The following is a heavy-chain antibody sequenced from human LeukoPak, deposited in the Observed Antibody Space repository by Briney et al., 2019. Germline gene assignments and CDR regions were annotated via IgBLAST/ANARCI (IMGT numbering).Heavy chain of an antibody. J-gene: IGHJ4*02. CDR2: ISETGGGT. CDR1: GFIFNSNA. V-gene: IGHV3-23*01. Sequence: GGSLRLSCAASGFIFNSNAVTWVRQAPGKGLEWVSAISETGGGTYYADSVKGRFTISRDNSRNTLYLQMNSLRAEDTALYYCAKNYYASTGYDYWGQGTLVTVSS. D-gene: IGHD3-22*01. CDR3: AKNYYASTGYDY.